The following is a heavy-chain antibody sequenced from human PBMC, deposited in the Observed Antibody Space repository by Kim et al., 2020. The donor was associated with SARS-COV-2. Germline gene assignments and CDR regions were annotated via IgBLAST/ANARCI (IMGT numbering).Heavy chain of an antibody. Sequence: GGSLRLSCAASGFSFSDYSMHWVRQAPGKGLEWLAVIRYDGSERYYGDSVKGRFTISRDNSMSTVFLQMNSLRAEDTAVFYCASDPRPGDGSNYSPYYFDYWGQGALVSVSS. CDR3: ASDPRPGDGSNYSPYYFDY. V-gene: IGHV3-33*01. CDR1: GFSFSDYS. D-gene: IGHD6-13*01. CDR2: IRYDGSER. J-gene: IGHJ4*02.